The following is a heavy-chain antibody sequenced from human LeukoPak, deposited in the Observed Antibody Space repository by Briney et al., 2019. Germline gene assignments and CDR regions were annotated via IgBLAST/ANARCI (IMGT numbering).Heavy chain of an antibody. Sequence: SVKVSCKASGYTFTSYAIHWVRQAPGQGLEWMGGIIPIFGTANYAQKFQGRVTITADESTSTAYMELSSLRSEDTAVYYCACQRIAVAANAEYFQHWGQGTLVTVSS. V-gene: IGHV1-69*13. D-gene: IGHD6-19*01. J-gene: IGHJ1*01. CDR3: ACQRIAVAANAEYFQH. CDR1: GYTFTSYA. CDR2: IIPIFGTA.